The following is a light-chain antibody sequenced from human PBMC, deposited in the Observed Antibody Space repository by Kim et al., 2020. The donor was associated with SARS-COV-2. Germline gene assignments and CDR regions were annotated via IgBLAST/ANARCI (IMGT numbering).Light chain of an antibody. Sequence: QSVLTQTPSASGTPGHRVTISCSGSSSHIGSNPVNWYQQIPGEAPILLIFTDNQRPSGVPDRFSGSKSGASASLAISGLQFEDGGDYYCAAWDDDLVGYVFGSRTKVTVL. CDR1: SSHIGSNP. J-gene: IGLJ1*01. CDR3: AAWDDDLVGYV. V-gene: IGLV1-44*01. CDR2: TDN.